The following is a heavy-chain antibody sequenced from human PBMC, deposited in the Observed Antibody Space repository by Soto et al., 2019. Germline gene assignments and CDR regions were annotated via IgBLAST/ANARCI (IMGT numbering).Heavy chain of an antibody. CDR1: GYTFTGHH. D-gene: IGHD2-21*02. Sequence: AAVKVSCKASGYTFTGHHMHWVLQAPGQGLEWMGLIDLDIGDTKYAQKFQGRVTSTSDTSITTVYMELRGLRSDDTAVYYCGLEPTGTAGFDYWGQGTLVTVSS. CDR2: IDLDIGDT. V-gene: IGHV1-2*02. CDR3: GLEPTGTAGFDY. J-gene: IGHJ4*02.